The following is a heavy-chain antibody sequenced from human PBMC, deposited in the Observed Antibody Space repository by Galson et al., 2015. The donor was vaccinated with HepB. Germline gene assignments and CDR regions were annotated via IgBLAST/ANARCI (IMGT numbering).Heavy chain of an antibody. J-gene: IGHJ4*02. D-gene: IGHD3-22*01. Sequence: SLRLSCAASGFTFSSYAMHWVRQAPGKGLEWVAVISYDGSNKYYADSVKGRFTISRDNSKNTLYLQMNSLRAEDTAVYYCARRLDFDYWGQGTLVTVSS. V-gene: IGHV3-30-3*01. CDR2: ISYDGSNK. CDR3: ARRLDFDY. CDR1: GFTFSSYA.